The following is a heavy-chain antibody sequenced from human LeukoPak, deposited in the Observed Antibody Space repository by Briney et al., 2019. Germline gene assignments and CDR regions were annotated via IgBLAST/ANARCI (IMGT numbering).Heavy chain of an antibody. CDR3: AKDNYYDSSGYYARVGYFDY. CDR1: GFTFSSYA. D-gene: IGHD3-22*01. CDR2: ISGSGGST. V-gene: IGHV3-23*01. Sequence: PGGSLRLSCAASGFTFSSYAMSWVRQAPGKGLEWVSAISGSGGSTYYADSVKGRLTISRDNSKNTLYLQMNSLRAEDTAVYYCAKDNYYDSSGYYARVGYFDYWGQGTLVTVSS. J-gene: IGHJ4*03.